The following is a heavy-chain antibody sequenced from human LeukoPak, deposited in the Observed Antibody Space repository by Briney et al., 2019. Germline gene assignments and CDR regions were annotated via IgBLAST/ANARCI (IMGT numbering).Heavy chain of an antibody. CDR3: ASVSGWYRGGSDY. V-gene: IGHV3-30*04. CDR2: ISYDGNNK. D-gene: IGHD6-19*01. Sequence: GRSLRLACAASGFTFSSYAMHWVRQAPGKGLEWVTIISYDGNNKYYADSVKGRFTISRDNSKNTLYLQMNSLRAEDTAVYYCASVSGWYRGGSDYWGQGTLVTVSS. CDR1: GFTFSSYA. J-gene: IGHJ4*02.